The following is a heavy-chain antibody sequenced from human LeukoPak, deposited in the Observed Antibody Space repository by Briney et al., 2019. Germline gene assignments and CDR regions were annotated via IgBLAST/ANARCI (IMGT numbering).Heavy chain of an antibody. V-gene: IGHV4-34*01. Sequence: PSETLSLTRAVYGGSFSGYYWSWIRQPPGKGLEWIGEINHSGSTNYNPSLKSRVTISVDTSKNQFYLKLSSVTAADTAVYYCARASRIKLWLPSNAFDIWGQGTMVTVSS. CDR1: GGSFSGYY. CDR2: INHSGST. D-gene: IGHD5-18*01. CDR3: ARASRIKLWLPSNAFDI. J-gene: IGHJ3*02.